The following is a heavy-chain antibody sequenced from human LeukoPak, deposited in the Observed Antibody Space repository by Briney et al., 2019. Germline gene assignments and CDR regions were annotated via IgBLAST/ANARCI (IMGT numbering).Heavy chain of an antibody. V-gene: IGHV3-21*04. CDR1: KFPFNTYA. CDR2: ISGNGDNT. J-gene: IGHJ4*02. D-gene: IGHD2-15*01. CDR3: ARNVGWFRFDY. Sequence: GGSLRLSCTGSKFPFNTYAMTWVRQAPGKGLEWVATISGNGDNTYYADSLKGRFTISRDNAKNSLYLQMNSLRAEDTAVYYCARNVGWFRFDYWGQGTLVTVSS.